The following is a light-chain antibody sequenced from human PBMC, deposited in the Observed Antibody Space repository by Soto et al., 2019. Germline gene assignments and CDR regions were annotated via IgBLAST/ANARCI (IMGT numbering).Light chain of an antibody. CDR1: QSVSSY. CDR3: QQRSNWPPRTT. CDR2: DAS. V-gene: IGKV3-11*01. J-gene: IGKJ4*01. Sequence: EIVLTQSPATLSLSPGERATLSCRASQSVSSYLAWYQQKPGQAPRLLIYDASNRATGIPARFSGSGSGTDFTLTISSLEPEDFAVYYCQQRSNWPPRTTFGGGPKVEIK.